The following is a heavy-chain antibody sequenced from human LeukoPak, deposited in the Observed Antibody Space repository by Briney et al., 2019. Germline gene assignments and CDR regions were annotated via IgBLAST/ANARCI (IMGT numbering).Heavy chain of an antibody. CDR2: IFYSGST. J-gene: IGHJ4*02. D-gene: IGHD3-10*01. CDR1: GGPISGYY. Sequence: PSETLSLTCTVSGGPISGYYWSWIRQPPGEGLEWIGDIFYSGSTNYNPSLRSRVTISVDTSKNQFSLKLRSVTAADTAVYYCARVGSYCFDYWGQGTLVTVSS. CDR3: ARVGSYCFDY. V-gene: IGHV4-59*01.